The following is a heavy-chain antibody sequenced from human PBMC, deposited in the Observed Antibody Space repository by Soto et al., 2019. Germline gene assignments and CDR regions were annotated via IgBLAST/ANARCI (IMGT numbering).Heavy chain of an antibody. D-gene: IGHD2-15*01. Sequence: QVQLQESGPGLVKPSQTLSLTCTVSGGSISSGGYYWSWIRQHPGKGLEWIGYIYYSGSTYYNPSLKSRVTISVDTSKNQFSLKLSSVTAADTAVYYCARVGQDDCSGGSCHTEYFQHWGQGTLVTVSS. CDR2: IYYSGST. CDR3: ARVGQDDCSGGSCHTEYFQH. J-gene: IGHJ1*01. V-gene: IGHV4-31*03. CDR1: GGSISSGGYY.